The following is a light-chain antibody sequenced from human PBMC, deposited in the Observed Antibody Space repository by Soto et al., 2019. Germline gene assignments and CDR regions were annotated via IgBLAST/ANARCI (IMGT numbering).Light chain of an antibody. CDR1: QSVSSNF. J-gene: IGKJ5*01. CDR2: GAS. CDR3: QQYGSSPVT. V-gene: IGKV3-20*01. Sequence: EIVLTQSPGTLSLSPGERATLSCRASQSVSSNFLAWYQQKPGQAPRLLIYGASSRASGIPDSFSGSGSGTDFILTISRLETEDCAVDYCQQYGSSPVTFVHGTRLDMK.